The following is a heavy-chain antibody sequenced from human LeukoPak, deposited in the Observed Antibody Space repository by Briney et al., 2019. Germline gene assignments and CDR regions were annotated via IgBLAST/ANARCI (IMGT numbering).Heavy chain of an antibody. D-gene: IGHD3-10*01. CDR1: GYTFTGYY. CDR2: INPNSGGT. Sequence: ASVKASCKASGYTFTGYYMHWVRQAPGQGLEWMGWINPNSGGTNYAQKFQGRVTMTRDTSISTAYMELSRLRSDDTAVYYCARDSGAGTVWFDPWGQGTLVTVSS. J-gene: IGHJ5*02. V-gene: IGHV1-2*02. CDR3: ARDSGAGTVWFDP.